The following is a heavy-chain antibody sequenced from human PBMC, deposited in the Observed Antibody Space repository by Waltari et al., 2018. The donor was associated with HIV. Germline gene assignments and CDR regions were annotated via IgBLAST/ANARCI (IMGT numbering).Heavy chain of an antibody. CDR3: AREALYDSSGYYFDY. Sequence: EVQLVESGGALVQPRGSLRLSCAASALTFYNFLIIWVRQAPGKGLEWVANIKQDESEKYYVDSVKGRFTISRDNAKNSLFLQMNSLRAEDTAVYYCAREALYDSSGYYFDYWGQGTLVTVSS. V-gene: IGHV3-7*01. J-gene: IGHJ4*02. D-gene: IGHD3-22*01. CDR1: ALTFYNFL. CDR2: IKQDESEK.